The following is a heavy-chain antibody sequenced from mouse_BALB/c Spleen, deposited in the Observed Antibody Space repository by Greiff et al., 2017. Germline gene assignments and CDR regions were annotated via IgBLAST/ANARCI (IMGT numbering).Heavy chain of an antibody. D-gene: IGHD1-1*01. V-gene: IGHV1S29*02. CDR3: ARRDFGFITTVVALYYYAMDY. CDR1: GYTFTDYN. Sequence: VQLQQSGPELVKPGASVKISCKASGYTFTDYNMHWVKQSHGKSLEWIGYIYPYNGGTGYNQKFKSKATLTVDNSSSTAYMELRSLTSEDSAVYYCARRDFGFITTVVALYYYAMDYWGQGTSVTVSS. CDR2: IYPYNGGT. J-gene: IGHJ4*01.